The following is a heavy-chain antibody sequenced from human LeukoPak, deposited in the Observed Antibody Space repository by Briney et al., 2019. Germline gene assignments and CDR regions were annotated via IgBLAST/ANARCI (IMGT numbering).Heavy chain of an antibody. CDR1: GYIFTSYY. Sequence: ASVKVSCKASGYIFTSYYMHWVRQAPGQGLEWMGIINPSGGSTSYAQKFQGRVTMTRDTSTSTVYMELSSLRSEDTAVYYCARAPRVVRGVILSYGMDVWGQGTTVTVSS. D-gene: IGHD3-10*01. J-gene: IGHJ6*02. CDR3: ARAPRVVRGVILSYGMDV. CDR2: INPSGGST. V-gene: IGHV1-46*01.